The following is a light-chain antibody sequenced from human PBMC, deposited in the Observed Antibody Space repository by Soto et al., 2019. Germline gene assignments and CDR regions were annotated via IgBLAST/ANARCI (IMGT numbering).Light chain of an antibody. CDR3: MQALQTPKFT. V-gene: IGKV2-28*01. CDR2: LGS. CDR1: QSLLHSNGYNY. J-gene: IGKJ3*01. Sequence: DIVMTQSPLSLPVTPGEPASISCRSSQSLLHSNGYNYLDWYLQKPGQSPQLLIYLGSNRASGVPDRFSGSGSGTDFTLKISRVEAEDVGVYYCMQALQTPKFTFGPRTKVDIK.